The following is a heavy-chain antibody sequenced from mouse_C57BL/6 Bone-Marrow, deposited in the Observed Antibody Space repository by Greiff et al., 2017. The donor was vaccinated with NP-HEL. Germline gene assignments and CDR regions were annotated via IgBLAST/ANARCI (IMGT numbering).Heavy chain of an antibody. V-gene: IGHV1-76*01. Sequence: VQLQQSGAELVRPGASVKLSCKASGYTFTDYYINWVKQRPGQGLEWIARIYPGSGNTYYNEKFKGKATLTAEKSSSTAYMQLSSLTSEDSAVYFCAREYYGSRAPYFDYWGQGTTLTVSS. D-gene: IGHD1-1*01. CDR2: IYPGSGNT. J-gene: IGHJ2*01. CDR1: GYTFTDYY. CDR3: AREYYGSRAPYFDY.